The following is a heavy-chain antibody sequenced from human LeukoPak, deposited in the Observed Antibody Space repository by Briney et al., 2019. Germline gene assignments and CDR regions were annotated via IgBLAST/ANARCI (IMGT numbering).Heavy chain of an antibody. CDR1: GFTFSSYW. D-gene: IGHD1-26*01. J-gene: IGHJ4*02. CDR3: ARDLTGGDY. Sequence: PGGSLRLSCTVSGFTFSSYWMSWVRQAPGKGLERVANIEHDGSTKFYLDSVKGRFTISRDDARSSLYLQMDSLRAEGTAVYYCARDLTGGDYRGQGTLVTVSS. V-gene: IGHV3-7*01. CDR2: IEHDGSTK.